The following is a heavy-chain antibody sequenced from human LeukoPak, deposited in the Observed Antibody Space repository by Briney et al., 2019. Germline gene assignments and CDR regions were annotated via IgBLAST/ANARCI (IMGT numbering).Heavy chain of an antibody. CDR2: INHSGST. J-gene: IGHJ3*02. V-gene: IGHV4-34*01. CDR1: GGSFSGYY. Sequence: PSETLSLTCAVYGGSFSGYYWSWIRQPPGKGLEWIGEINHSGSTNYNPSLKSRVTISVDTSKNQFSLKLSSVTAADTAVYYCAKDWGEWLQPTEGDAFDIWGQGTMVTVSS. D-gene: IGHD5-24*01. CDR3: AKDWGEWLQPTEGDAFDI.